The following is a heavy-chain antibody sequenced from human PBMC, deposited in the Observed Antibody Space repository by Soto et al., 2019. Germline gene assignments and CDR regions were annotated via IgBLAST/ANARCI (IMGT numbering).Heavy chain of an antibody. D-gene: IGHD1-26*01. CDR3: AREGFSGSYYGY. Sequence: SVKVSCKASGGTFGSYGISWVRQAPGQGLEWMGSIIPIFGTPNYAQKFQGRVTITADRSTSTIYVELSSLRSEDTAVYYCAREGFSGSYYGYWGQGTLVTVSS. V-gene: IGHV1-69*06. CDR1: GGTFGSYG. J-gene: IGHJ4*02. CDR2: IIPIFGTP.